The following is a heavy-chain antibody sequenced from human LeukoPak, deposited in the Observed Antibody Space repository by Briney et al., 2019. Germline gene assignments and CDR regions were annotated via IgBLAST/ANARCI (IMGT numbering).Heavy chain of an antibody. CDR2: IYYSGST. Sequence: SETLSLTCTVSGGSISSYYWSWIRQPPGKGLEWIGYIYYSGSTNYNPSLKSRVTISVDTSKNQFSLKLNSVTAADTAVYYCTSQPGEVRGVQWLVRSIDYWGQGTLVTVSS. CDR3: TSQPGEVRGVQWLVRSIDY. D-gene: IGHD3-10*01. V-gene: IGHV4-59*12. CDR1: GGSISSYY. J-gene: IGHJ4*02.